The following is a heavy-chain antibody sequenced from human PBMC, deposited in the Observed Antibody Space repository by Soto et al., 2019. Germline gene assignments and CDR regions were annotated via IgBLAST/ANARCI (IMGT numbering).Heavy chain of an antibody. Sequence: ASVKVSCKASGYTFTSYGISLVRQAPGQGLEWMGWISAYNGNTNYAQKLQGRVTMTTDTSTSTAYMELRSLRSDDTAVYYCARDFTYRGSYYEEDYYYYGMDVWGQGTTVTVSS. CDR2: ISAYNGNT. CDR3: ARDFTYRGSYYEEDYYYYGMDV. CDR1: GYTFTSYG. D-gene: IGHD1-26*01. V-gene: IGHV1-18*01. J-gene: IGHJ6*02.